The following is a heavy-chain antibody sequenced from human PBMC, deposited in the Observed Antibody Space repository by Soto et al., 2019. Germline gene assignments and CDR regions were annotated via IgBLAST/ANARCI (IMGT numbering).Heavy chain of an antibody. V-gene: IGHV3-30-3*01. D-gene: IGHD2-15*01. Sequence: QVQLVESGGGVAQPGRSLRLSCAASGFTFSSYVMYWVRQAPGKGLEWVAVISYDGNNQYYADSVKGRFTISSDNSKNTLYLQRNSLRAEDTAVYYCARAGCDGGSCYTLVGLRYGMDVWGQGTTVTVSS. CDR3: ARAGCDGGSCYTLVGLRYGMDV. CDR2: ISYDGNNQ. CDR1: GFTFSSYV. J-gene: IGHJ6*02.